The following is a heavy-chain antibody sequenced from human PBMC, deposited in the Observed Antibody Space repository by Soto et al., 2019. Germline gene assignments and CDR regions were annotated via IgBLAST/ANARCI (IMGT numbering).Heavy chain of an antibody. CDR1: GFTFDDYA. J-gene: IGHJ6*02. D-gene: IGHD6-6*01. CDR2: ISWDGGST. Sequence: GGSQRLSCAASGFTFDDYAMHWVRQAPGKGLEWVSLISWDGGSTYYADSVKGRFTISRDNSKNSLYLQMNSLRAEDTALYYCAKDPHPPSSSSQGGYYYYGMDVWGQGTTVTVSS. V-gene: IGHV3-43D*04. CDR3: AKDPHPPSSSSQGGYYYYGMDV.